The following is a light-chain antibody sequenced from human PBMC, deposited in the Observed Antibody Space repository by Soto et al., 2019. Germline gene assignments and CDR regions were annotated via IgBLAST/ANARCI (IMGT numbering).Light chain of an antibody. CDR3: ASWDDSLNGWV. J-gene: IGLJ3*02. CDR1: SSNIGSNT. V-gene: IGLV1-44*01. Sequence: QSVLTQAPSASGTPGQRVTISCSGSSSNIGSNTVSWYQQLPGTAPKLLIYSNDQRPSGVPDRFSGSKTGTTASLAIGGLQSEDEDDYYCASWDDSLNGWVFGGGTKLTVL. CDR2: SND.